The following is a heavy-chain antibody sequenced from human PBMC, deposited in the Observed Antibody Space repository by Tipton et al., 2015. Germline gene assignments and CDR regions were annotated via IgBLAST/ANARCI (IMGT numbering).Heavy chain of an antibody. V-gene: IGHV4-61*01. J-gene: IGHJ4*02. CDR3: ASGLFAEY. Sequence: TLSLTCTVSGGSVTSGTSYWSWIRQPPGKGLEWIGFIYYSGSTNYNPSLKSRVTISVDTSKKQFSLKLSSVTAADTAVYYCASGLFAEYWDQGALVTVSS. CDR2: IYYSGST. D-gene: IGHD3-22*01. CDR1: GGSVTSGTSY.